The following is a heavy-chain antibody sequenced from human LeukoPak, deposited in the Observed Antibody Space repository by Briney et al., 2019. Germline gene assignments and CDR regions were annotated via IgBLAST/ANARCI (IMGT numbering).Heavy chain of an antibody. J-gene: IGHJ6*02. V-gene: IGHV1-69*13. CDR1: GGTFSSYA. CDR2: IIPIFGTA. CDR3: ARDRILDTAMMRTYGMDV. Sequence: SVKVSCKASGGTFSSYAISWVRQAPGQGLEWMGGIIPIFGTANYAQKFQGRVTITADESTSTAYMELSSLRSEDTAVYYCARDRILDTAMMRTYGMDVWGQGTTVTASS. D-gene: IGHD5-18*01.